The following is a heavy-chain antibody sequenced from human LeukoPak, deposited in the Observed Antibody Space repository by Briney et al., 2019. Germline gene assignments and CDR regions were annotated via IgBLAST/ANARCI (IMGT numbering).Heavy chain of an antibody. CDR1: GGSISSSSYY. V-gene: IGHV4-39*01. CDR3: ARHPEYSSSYNNWFDP. J-gene: IGHJ5*02. D-gene: IGHD6-13*01. Sequence: SETLSLTCTVSGGSISSSSYYWGWIRQPPGKGLEWIGSIYYSGSTYYNPSLKSRVTISVDTSKNQFSLKLSSVTAADTAVYYCARHPEYSSSYNNWFDPWGQGTLVTVSS. CDR2: IYYSGST.